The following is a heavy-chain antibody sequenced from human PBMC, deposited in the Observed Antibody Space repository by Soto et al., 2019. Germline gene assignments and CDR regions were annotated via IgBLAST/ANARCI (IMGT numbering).Heavy chain of an antibody. J-gene: IGHJ4*02. CDR2: IYYSGST. CDR3: ARAGYYYDSSGYLYYFDY. D-gene: IGHD3-22*01. CDR1: GGSISSYY. Sequence: SETLSLTCTVSGGSISSYYWSWIRQPPGKGLEWIGYIYYSGSTNYNPSLKSRVTISVDTSKNQFSLKLSSVTAADTAVYYCARAGYYYDSSGYLYYFDYWGQGTLVTVSS. V-gene: IGHV4-59*01.